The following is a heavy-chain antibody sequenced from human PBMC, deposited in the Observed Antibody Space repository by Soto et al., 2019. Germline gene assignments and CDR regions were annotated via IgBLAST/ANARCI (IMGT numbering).Heavy chain of an antibody. V-gene: IGHV4-39*01. CDR2: FYYSGTT. J-gene: IGHJ5*02. D-gene: IGHD3-10*02. CDR3: AKLVRDDVRRSDLDP. CDR1: GGSITGGYCN. Sequence: SETLRLTCAVCGGSITGGYCNRAWIRKPPGKGLEWIGTFYYSGTTSQNPPLRSRITISGDTSRNQFSLNLRSVTASDSGVYYCAKLVRDDVRRSDLDPWRQGTLVTVSS.